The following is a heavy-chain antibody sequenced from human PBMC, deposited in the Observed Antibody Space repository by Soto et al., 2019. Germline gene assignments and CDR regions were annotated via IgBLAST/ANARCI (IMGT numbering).Heavy chain of an antibody. D-gene: IGHD4-17*01. CDR3: TTAGRDYGAF. J-gene: IGHJ4*02. Sequence: EIQLVESGGGLVKPGGSLRLSCAAPGFSFSNAWMSWVRQAPGKGLEWVGLIKSKFNGETTDYAAPVKGRFTISRDDSKNTLYLQMSSLKTEDTGVYYCTTAGRDYGAFWGPGTLVTVSS. V-gene: IGHV3-15*01. CDR2: IKSKFNGETT. CDR1: GFSFSNAW.